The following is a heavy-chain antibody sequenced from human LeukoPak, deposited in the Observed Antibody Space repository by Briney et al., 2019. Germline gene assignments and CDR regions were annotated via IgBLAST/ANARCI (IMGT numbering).Heavy chain of an antibody. CDR2: ISYDGSNK. J-gene: IGHJ3*02. CDR1: GFTFSSYA. CDR3: ARPPQLGLFSNDAFDI. Sequence: GGSLRLSCAASGFTFSSYAMHWVRQAPGKGLEWVALISYDGSNKYYADSVKGRFTISRDNSKNTLYLQMNSLRAEDTAVYYCARPPQLGLFSNDAFDIWGQGTMVTVSS. D-gene: IGHD7-27*01. V-gene: IGHV3-30-3*01.